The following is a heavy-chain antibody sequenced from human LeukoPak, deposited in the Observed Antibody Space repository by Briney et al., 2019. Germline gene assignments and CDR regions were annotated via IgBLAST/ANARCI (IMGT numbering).Heavy chain of an antibody. CDR1: GFTFSSYA. D-gene: IGHD3-3*01. CDR2: ISSSSSYI. J-gene: IGHJ6*02. Sequence: GGSLRLSCAASGFTFSSYAMSWVRQAPGKGLEWVSSISSSSSYIYYADSVKGRFTISRDNAKNSLYLQMNSLRAEDTAVYYCARYPEVKGAGVNYDFWSGYYRLDYYYYYGMDVWGQGTTVTVSS. CDR3: ARYPEVKGAGVNYDFWSGYYRLDYYYYYGMDV. V-gene: IGHV3-21*01.